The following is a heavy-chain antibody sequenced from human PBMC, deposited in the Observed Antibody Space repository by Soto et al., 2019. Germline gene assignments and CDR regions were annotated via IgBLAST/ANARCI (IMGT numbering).Heavy chain of an antibody. V-gene: IGHV3-11*06. CDR3: ARGGDIYGDFDY. J-gene: IGHJ4*02. CDR2: MSGSGRYR. CDR1: GFIFSDFY. Sequence: QEQLVESGGGLVKPGGSLRLSCAASGFIFSDFYMSWIRQAPGKGLEWVSYMSGSGRYRNYADSLKGRFTISRDNAKNLVFLQMNSLRADDTAVYYCARGGDIYGDFDYWGQGTLVTVSS. D-gene: IGHD4-17*01.